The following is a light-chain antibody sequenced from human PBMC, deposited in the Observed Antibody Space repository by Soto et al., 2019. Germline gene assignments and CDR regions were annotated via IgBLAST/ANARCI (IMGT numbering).Light chain of an antibody. V-gene: IGKV3-20*01. CDR3: QQYNSFPFT. CDR2: DAS. CDR1: QSVTSTH. J-gene: IGKJ4*01. Sequence: EIVLTQCPFTLCLSRGGRATLCFISSQSVTSTHLAWYQQKPGQAPRLLIYDASSLEGGIPSRFSGSGSGTEFTLTISSLQPDDFATYYCQQYNSFPFTFGGGTKVDI.